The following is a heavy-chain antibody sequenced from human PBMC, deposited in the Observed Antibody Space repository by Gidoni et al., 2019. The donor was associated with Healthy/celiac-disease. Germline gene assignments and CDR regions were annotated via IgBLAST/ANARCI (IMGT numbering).Heavy chain of an antibody. CDR1: GFTFGRYA. D-gene: IGHD2-15*01. J-gene: IGHJ4*02. CDR2: ISGSGGST. Sequence: EVQLLESGGGLVQPGGSLRLSCAASGFTFGRYAMSWVRPAPGKGLEWVSAISGSGGSTYYADSVKGRFTISRDNSKNTLYLQMNSLRAEDTAVYYCAKDRPAKELLLIFDYWGQGTLVTVSS. CDR3: AKDRPAKELLLIFDY. V-gene: IGHV3-23*01.